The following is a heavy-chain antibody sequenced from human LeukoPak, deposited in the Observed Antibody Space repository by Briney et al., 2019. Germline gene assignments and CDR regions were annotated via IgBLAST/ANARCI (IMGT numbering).Heavy chain of an antibody. Sequence: GESLKISCKGSGYSFTSYWISWVRQMPGKGLEWMGRIDPSDSYINYSPSFQGHVSISADKSISTAYLQWSSLKASDTAMYYCARPPPATGYYYYGMDVWGKGTTVTVSS. J-gene: IGHJ6*04. D-gene: IGHD6-13*01. CDR3: ARPPPATGYYYYGMDV. V-gene: IGHV5-10-1*01. CDR2: IDPSDSYI. CDR1: GYSFTSYW.